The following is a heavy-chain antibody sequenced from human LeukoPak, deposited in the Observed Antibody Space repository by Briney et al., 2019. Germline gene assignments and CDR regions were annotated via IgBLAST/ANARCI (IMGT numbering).Heavy chain of an antibody. V-gene: IGHV4-39*01. J-gene: IGHJ3*02. CDR2: IYYSGST. CDR1: GGSISSNKYY. CDR3: VTPYSGGYHGLDI. Sequence: SETLSLTCTASGGSISSNKYYWGWIRQPPGKGLEWIGSIYYSGSTYYNPSLKSRVTISVDTSENQFSLKLSSVTAADTAVYYCVTPYSGGYHGLDIWGQGTMVTVSS. D-gene: IGHD1-26*01.